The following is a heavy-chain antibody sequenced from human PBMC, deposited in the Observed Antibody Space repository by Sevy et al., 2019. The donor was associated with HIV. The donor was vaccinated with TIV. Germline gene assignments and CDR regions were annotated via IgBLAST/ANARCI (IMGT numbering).Heavy chain of an antibody. CDR1: GFTFSKYW. CDR3: ARDDGNYYFHY. Sequence: GGSLRLSCAASGFTFSKYWMGWVRQAPGKVLEWVANIKQDAGHKYCVDSVKGRFTISRDNAKNSLYLQMNSLRAEDTAVYFCARDDGNYYFHYWGQGTLVTVSS. CDR2: IKQDAGHK. V-gene: IGHV3-7*01. J-gene: IGHJ4*02. D-gene: IGHD1-7*01.